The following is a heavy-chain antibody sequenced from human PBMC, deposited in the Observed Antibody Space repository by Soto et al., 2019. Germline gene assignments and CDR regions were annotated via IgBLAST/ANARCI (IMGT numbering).Heavy chain of an antibody. CDR3: AGPSSLQRYYMVD. V-gene: IGHV6-1*01. D-gene: IGHD3-10*01. Sequence: SQTLSLTCAISGDSVSSNSAAWNWIRQSPSRGLEWLGRTYYRSRWYNDYAVSVNSRITVNPDTSKNQFSLHPNSLTPEDTAVYYWAGPSSLQRYYMVDVDQEATVAVSS. J-gene: IGHJ6*03. CDR2: TYYRSRWYN. CDR1: GDSVSSNSAA.